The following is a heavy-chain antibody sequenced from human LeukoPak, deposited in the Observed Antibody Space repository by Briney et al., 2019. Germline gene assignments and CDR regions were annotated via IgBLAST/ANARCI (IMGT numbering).Heavy chain of an antibody. Sequence: SETLSLTCTVSGGSISSSSYYWGWIRQPPGKGLEWIGSIYYSGSTYYNPSLKSRVTISVDTSKNQFSLKLSSVTAADTAVYYCASGSSSWYGYFDYWGQGTLVTVSS. V-gene: IGHV4-39*07. CDR1: GGSISSSSYY. CDR3: ASGSSSWYGYFDY. J-gene: IGHJ4*02. D-gene: IGHD6-13*01. CDR2: IYYSGST.